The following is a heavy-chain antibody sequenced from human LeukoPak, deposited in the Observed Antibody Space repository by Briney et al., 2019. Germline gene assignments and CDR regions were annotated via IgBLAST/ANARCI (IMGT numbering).Heavy chain of an antibody. CDR2: IIPILGIA. CDR3: ARGNISPYCSSTSCTINYYYGMDV. J-gene: IGHJ6*02. D-gene: IGHD2-2*01. V-gene: IGHV1-69*04. CDR1: GGTFSSYA. Sequence: SVKVSCKASGGTFSSYAISWVRQAPGQGLEWMGRIIPILGIANYAQKFQGRVTITADKSTSTAYMELSSLRSEDTAVYYCARGNISPYCSSTSCTINYYYGMDVWGQGTTVTVSS.